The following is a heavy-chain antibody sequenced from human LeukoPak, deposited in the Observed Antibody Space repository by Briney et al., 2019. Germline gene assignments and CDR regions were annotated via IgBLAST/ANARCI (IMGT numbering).Heavy chain of an antibody. V-gene: IGHV1-24*01. D-gene: IGHD3-9*01. CDR3: ATAGWRPHDAFGI. CDR1: GYTLTELS. J-gene: IGHJ3*02. CDR2: FDPEDGET. Sequence: GASVKVSFKVSGYTLTELSIHWVRQAPGKGLEWMGGFDPEDGETIYGQKFKGRVNMTEDTSTDTANMELSSLRSEDTAVYYCATAGWRPHDAFGIWGQGTMVTVSS.